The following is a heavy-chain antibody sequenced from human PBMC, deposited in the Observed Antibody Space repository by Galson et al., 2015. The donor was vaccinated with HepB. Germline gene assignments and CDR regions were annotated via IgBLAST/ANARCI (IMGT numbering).Heavy chain of an antibody. J-gene: IGHJ4*02. CDR3: ARGMGYSYGPFDY. CDR2: IYHSGST. V-gene: IGHV4-38-2*02. CDR1: GYSISSGYY. Sequence: LSLTCTVSGYSISSGYYWGWIRQPPGKGLEWIGSIYHSGSTYYNSSLKSRVTTSVDTSKNQSSLKLSSVTAADTAVYYCARGMGYSYGPFDYWGQGTLVTVSS. D-gene: IGHD5-18*01.